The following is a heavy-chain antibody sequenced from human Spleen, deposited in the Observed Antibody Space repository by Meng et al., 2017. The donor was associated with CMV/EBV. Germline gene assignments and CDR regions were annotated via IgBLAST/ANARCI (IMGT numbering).Heavy chain of an antibody. CDR1: ISSSSYY. J-gene: IGHJ5*02. CDR3: ARESYCSSTSCYVINWFDP. D-gene: IGHD2-2*01. Sequence: ISSSSYYWGWIRQPPGKGLEWIGSIYYSGSTYYNPSLKSRVTISVDTSKNQFSLKLSSVTAADTAVYYCARESYCSSTSCYVINWFDPWGQGTLVTVSS. CDR2: IYYSGST. V-gene: IGHV4-39*07.